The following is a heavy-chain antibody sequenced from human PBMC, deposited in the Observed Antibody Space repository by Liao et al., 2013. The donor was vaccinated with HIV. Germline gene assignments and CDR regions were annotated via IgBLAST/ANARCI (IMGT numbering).Heavy chain of an antibody. J-gene: IGHJ4*02. CDR1: GGSISSYY. D-gene: IGHD3-22*01. CDR3: ARDANYYDSSGYYYAGGLFDY. Sequence: QVQLQESGPGLVKPSETLSLTCTVSGGSISSYYWSWIRQPPGKGLEWIGYIYYSGSTNYNPSLKSRVTISVDTSKNQFSLKLSSVTAADTAVYYCARDANYYDSSGYYYAGGLFDYWGQGTLVTVSS. CDR2: IYYSGST. V-gene: IGHV4-59*01.